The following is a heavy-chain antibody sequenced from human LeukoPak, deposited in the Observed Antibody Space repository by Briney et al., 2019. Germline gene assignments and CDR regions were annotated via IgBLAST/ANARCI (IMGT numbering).Heavy chain of an antibody. CDR2: ISYDGSNK. V-gene: IGHV3-30*04. J-gene: IGHJ6*02. CDR3: ARDWSSTVVIIYYYYGMDV. Sequence: HPGGSLRLSCAASGFTFSSYAMHWVRQAPGKGLEWVAVISYDGSNKYYADSVKGRFTISRDNSKNTLYLQMNSLRAEDTAVYYCARDWSSTVVIIYYYYGMDVWGQGTTVTVSS. CDR1: GFTFSSYA. D-gene: IGHD3-3*01.